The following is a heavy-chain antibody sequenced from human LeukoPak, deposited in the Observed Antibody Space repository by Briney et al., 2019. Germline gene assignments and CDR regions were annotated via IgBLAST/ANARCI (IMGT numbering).Heavy chain of an antibody. CDR1: GFTFSNYW. J-gene: IGHJ4*02. CDR2: ISTDGSQT. V-gene: IGHV3-74*01. Sequence: PGGSLRLSCKASGFTFSNYWMHWVRQAPGKGLMWVSQISTDGSQTFYADSVKGRFTISRDNAKNTLFLQMDSLRPEDTAVYYCVRSLRSADFWGQGTLVTVSS. CDR3: VRSLRSADF.